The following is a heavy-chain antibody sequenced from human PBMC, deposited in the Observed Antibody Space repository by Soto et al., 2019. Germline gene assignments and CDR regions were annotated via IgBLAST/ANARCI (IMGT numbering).Heavy chain of an antibody. CDR2: IKQEGSEK. CDR3: ARESSCTNGVCYYYYGMDV. D-gene: IGHD2-8*01. V-gene: IGHV3-7*01. Sequence: GGSLRLSCAASGFTFSSYWMSWVRQAPGKGLEWVANIKQEGSEKYYVDSVKGRFTISRDNAKNSLYLQMNSLRAEDTAVYYCARESSCTNGVCYYYYGMDVWGQGTTVTVSS. CDR1: GFTFSSYW. J-gene: IGHJ6*02.